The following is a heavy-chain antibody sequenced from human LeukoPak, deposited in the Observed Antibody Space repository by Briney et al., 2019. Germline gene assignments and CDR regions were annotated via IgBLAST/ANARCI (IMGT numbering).Heavy chain of an antibody. D-gene: IGHD2-21*01. J-gene: IGHJ4*02. CDR2: INRDGTEK. Sequence: PGGSLRLSCATSGFNFSDSRMTWVRQAPGKGLQWVANINRDGTEKHSLDSVEGRFTISRDNAKKSPYLQMSSLRPQDTAVYFCVRGDWYFESWGQGTLVTVSS. CDR1: GFNFSDSR. V-gene: IGHV3-7*04. CDR3: VRGDWYFES.